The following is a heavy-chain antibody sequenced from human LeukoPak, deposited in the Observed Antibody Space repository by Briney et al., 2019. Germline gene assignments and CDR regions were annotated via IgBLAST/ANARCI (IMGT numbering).Heavy chain of an antibody. CDR1: GFTFSSYA. CDR3: ASPTGSNYDFWSGYYYY. V-gene: IGHV3-23*01. CDR2: ISGSGGST. D-gene: IGHD3-3*01. Sequence: GGSLRLSCAASGFTFSSYAMSWVRQAPGKGLGWVSAISGSGGSTYYADSVKGRFTISRDNSKNTLYLQMNSLRAEDTAVYYCASPTGSNYDFWSGYYYYGGRVTLVTVSS. J-gene: IGHJ4*02.